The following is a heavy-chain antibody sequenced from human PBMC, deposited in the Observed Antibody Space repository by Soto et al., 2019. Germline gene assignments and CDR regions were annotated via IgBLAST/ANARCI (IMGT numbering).Heavy chain of an antibody. V-gene: IGHV1-69*08. CDR2: IIPILGIA. D-gene: IGHD3-10*01. CDR3: ARDLENYYYGSGSYGRWFDP. Sequence: QVQLVQSGAEVKKPGSSVKVSCKPSGGTFSSYTISWVRQAPGQGLEWLGRIIPILGIANYAQKFQGRVTITADKSTSTAYMELSSLRSEDTAVYYCARDLENYYYGSGSYGRWFDPWGQGTLVTVSS. J-gene: IGHJ5*02. CDR1: GGTFSSYT.